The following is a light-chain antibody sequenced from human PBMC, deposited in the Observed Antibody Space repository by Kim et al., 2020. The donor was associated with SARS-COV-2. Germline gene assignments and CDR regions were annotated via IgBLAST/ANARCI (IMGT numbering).Light chain of an antibody. CDR1: SSDIGGYNF. V-gene: IGLV2-8*01. CDR2: EVN. J-gene: IGLJ2*01. CDR3: SSYAGRQNLV. Sequence: GRSVTISCTGTSSDIGGYNFVAWYQQHPGKAPKVMIYEVNKRPSGVPDRFSGSKSGNTASLTVSGLQAEDEAEYYCSSYAGRQNLVFGGGTQLTVL.